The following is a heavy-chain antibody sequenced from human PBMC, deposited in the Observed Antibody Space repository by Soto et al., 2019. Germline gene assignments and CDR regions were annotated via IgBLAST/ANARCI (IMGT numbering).Heavy chain of an antibody. CDR2: VTHIGST. V-gene: IGHV4-38-2*02. J-gene: IGHJ6*02. Sequence: SETLSLTCTVSNYSISTYFSWGWIRQPPGKGLEWIGSVTHIGSTYYNPSLNSRVTVSLDTSKNQFSLKLTSLTAADTALYLCARHGAKVGRATDVWGRGTTVTSSS. D-gene: IGHD2-8*01. CDR3: ARHGAKVGRATDV. CDR1: NYSISTYFS.